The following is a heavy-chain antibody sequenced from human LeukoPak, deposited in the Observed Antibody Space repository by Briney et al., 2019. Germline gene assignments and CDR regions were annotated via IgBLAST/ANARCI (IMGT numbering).Heavy chain of an antibody. CDR1: GGSISNYF. Sequence: PSETLSLTCTVSGGSISNYFWSWIRQAPGKGLEYIGFIYYSGNTNYNPSFKSRVTISVDTPKKQVSLKLSSVTAADTAVYYCAREREMATPRFDYWGQGTLVTVSS. J-gene: IGHJ4*02. CDR2: IYYSGNT. D-gene: IGHD5-24*01. CDR3: AREREMATPRFDY. V-gene: IGHV4-59*01.